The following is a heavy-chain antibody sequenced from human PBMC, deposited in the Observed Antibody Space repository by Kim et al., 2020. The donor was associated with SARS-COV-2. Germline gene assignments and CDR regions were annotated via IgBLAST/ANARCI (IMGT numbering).Heavy chain of an antibody. V-gene: IGHV3-23*01. CDR1: GFTFSNYA. CDR3: AKAPQGGSSWDFDY. J-gene: IGHJ4*01. Sequence: GGSLRLSCEGSGFTFSNYAMSWVRQVPGRGLEWVSGISGSASATYYSDSVKSRFTISRDNSKSTLFLQMSRLRGEDTAVYYCAKAPQGGSSWDFDYWC. CDR2: ISGSASAT. D-gene: IGHD6-13*01.